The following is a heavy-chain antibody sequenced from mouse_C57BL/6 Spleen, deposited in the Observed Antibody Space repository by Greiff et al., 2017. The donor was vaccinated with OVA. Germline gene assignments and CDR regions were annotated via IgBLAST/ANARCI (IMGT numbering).Heavy chain of an antibody. V-gene: IGHV1-80*01. CDR1: GYAFSSYW. Sequence: QVQLQQSGAELVKPGASVKISCKASGYAFSSYWMNWVKQRPGKGLEWIGQIYPGDGDTNYNGKFKGKATLTADKSSSTAYMQLSSLTSEDSAVYFCARGGDGEDWYFDVWGTGTTVTVSS. D-gene: IGHD2-3*01. J-gene: IGHJ1*03. CDR2: IYPGDGDT. CDR3: ARGGDGEDWYFDV.